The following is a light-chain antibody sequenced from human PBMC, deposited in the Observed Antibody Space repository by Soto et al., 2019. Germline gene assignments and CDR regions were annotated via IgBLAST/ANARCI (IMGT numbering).Light chain of an antibody. J-gene: IGKJ1*01. CDR3: QQYGPSLRT. CDR1: QSVSRSY. V-gene: IGKV3-20*01. CDR2: GAS. Sequence: EIVLTQSPGTLSLSPGERATLSCRASQSVSRSYLAWYQQKPGQAPRLLIYGASSRATGIPDRFSGSGSGTDFSLTISRLEPEDFAVYFCQQYGPSLRTFGQGTKVEIK.